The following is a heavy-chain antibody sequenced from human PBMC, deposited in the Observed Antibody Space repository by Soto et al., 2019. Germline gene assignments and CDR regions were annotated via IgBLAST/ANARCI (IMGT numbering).Heavy chain of an antibody. Sequence: QVQLVQSGAEVKEPGASVKLSWQASGYTFMNYAISWVRQAPGQGLEWMGWISPSTGNTDQAQNFQGRVTMTLDTSTNTANMELRTLRSDDSAVYYCARCYCSVGSCYTCWHFDLWGRGTLVTVSS. J-gene: IGHJ2*01. CDR2: ISPSTGNT. CDR1: GYTFMNYA. D-gene: IGHD2-15*01. V-gene: IGHV1-18*01. CDR3: ARCYCSVGSCYTCWHFDL.